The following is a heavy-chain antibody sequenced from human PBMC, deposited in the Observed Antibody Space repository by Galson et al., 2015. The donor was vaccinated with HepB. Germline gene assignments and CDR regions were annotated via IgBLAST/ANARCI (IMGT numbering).Heavy chain of an antibody. CDR2: VYYSGVT. CDR3: ARALGGSYFYGMDV. V-gene: IGHV4-39*01. Sequence: ETLSLTCTVSGGSTSSSSYSWNWIRPSPGKGLEWIGSVYYSGVTYYNPSLKGRVTISVDTSKNQFSLRVSSVTAADTAMYYCARALGGSYFYGMDVWGQGTTVAVSS. D-gene: IGHD3-16*02. CDR1: GGSTSSSSYS. J-gene: IGHJ6*02.